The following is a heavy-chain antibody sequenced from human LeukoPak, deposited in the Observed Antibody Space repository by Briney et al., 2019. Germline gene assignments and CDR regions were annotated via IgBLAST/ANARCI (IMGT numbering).Heavy chain of an antibody. CDR1: GFTFSSYS. D-gene: IGHD3-16*01. J-gene: IGHJ4*02. Sequence: GGSLRPSCAASGFTFSSYSMIWVRQAPGKGLEWVSSISSSSSYIYYADSVKGRFTISRDNAKNSLYLQMNSLRAEDTAVYYCARDPGVGDIPYWGQGTLVTVSS. V-gene: IGHV3-21*01. CDR3: ARDPGVGDIPY. CDR2: ISSSSSYI.